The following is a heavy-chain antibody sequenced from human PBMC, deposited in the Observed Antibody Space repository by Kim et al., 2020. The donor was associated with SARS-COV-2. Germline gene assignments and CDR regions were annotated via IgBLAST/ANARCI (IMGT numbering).Heavy chain of an antibody. CDR3: ARKERHYDILTRFDP. J-gene: IGHJ5*02. D-gene: IGHD3-9*01. CDR2: MYYSGGT. V-gene: IGHV4-39*01. CDR1: GGSISSSTYY. Sequence: SETLSLTCTVSGGSISSSTYYWGWIRQPPGKGLEWIGSMYYSGGTYYSPSLKSRVTISVDTSKNQFSLKLGSVTAADTAVYYCARKERHYDILTRFDPWGQGTLVTVSS.